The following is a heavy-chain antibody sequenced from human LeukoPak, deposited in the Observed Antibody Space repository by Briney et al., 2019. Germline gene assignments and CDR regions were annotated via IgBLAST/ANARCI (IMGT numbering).Heavy chain of an antibody. J-gene: IGHJ4*02. Sequence: GGSLRLSCAASGFTVSSNYMSWVRQAPGKGLEWVSAIYGGGGRKYYADSVKGWFTISRDNSKNTQFLIMNILSDDDTALYYGAKCSTMISSKYYFDLWGQGTLVTVSS. CDR2: IYGGGGRK. D-gene: IGHD3-22*01. V-gene: IGHV3-23*01. CDR1: GFTVSSNY. CDR3: AKCSTMISSKYYFDL.